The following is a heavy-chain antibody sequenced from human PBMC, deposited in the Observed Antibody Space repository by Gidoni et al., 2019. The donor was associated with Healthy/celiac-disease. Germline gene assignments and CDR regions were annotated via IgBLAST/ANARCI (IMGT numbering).Heavy chain of an antibody. CDR3: AKGNMVTTYYYYYYMDV. D-gene: IGHD4-17*01. Sequence: GKGLEWVSAISGSGGSTYYADSVKGRFTISRDNSKNTLYLQMNSLRAEDTAVYYCAKGNMVTTYYYYYYMDVWGKGTTVTVSS. CDR2: ISGSGGST. V-gene: IGHV3-23*01. J-gene: IGHJ6*03.